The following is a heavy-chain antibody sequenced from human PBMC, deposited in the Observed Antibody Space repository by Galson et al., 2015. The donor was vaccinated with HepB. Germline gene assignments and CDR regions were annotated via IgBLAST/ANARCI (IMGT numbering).Heavy chain of an antibody. J-gene: IGHJ2*01. Sequence: ETLSLTCTVSGGSISSSSYYWGWIRQPPGKGLEWIGSIYYSGSTYYNPSLKSRVTISVDTSKNQFSLKLSSVTAADTAVYYCASGPRWYFDLWGRGTLVTVSS. CDR2: IYYSGST. CDR1: GGSISSSSYY. CDR3: ASGPRWYFDL. V-gene: IGHV4-39*07.